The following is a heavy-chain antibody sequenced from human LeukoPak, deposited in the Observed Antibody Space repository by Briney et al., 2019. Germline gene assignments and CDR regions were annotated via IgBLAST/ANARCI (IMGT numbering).Heavy chain of an antibody. CDR1: GGSISSYY. J-gene: IGHJ6*03. CDR3: ARDGEGYCSSTSCSLINYYYYMDV. Sequence: SETLSLTCTVSGGSISSYYWSWIRQPAGKGLEWIGRIYTSGSTNYNPSLKSRVTMSVDTSKNQFSLKLISVTAADTAVYYCARDGEGYCSSTSCSLINYYYYMDVWGKGTTVTISS. V-gene: IGHV4-4*07. D-gene: IGHD2-2*01. CDR2: IYTSGST.